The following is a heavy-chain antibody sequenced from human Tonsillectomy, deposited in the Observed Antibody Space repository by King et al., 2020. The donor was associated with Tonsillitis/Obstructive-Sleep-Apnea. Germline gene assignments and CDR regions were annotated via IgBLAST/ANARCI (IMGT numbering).Heavy chain of an antibody. CDR1: GFTFSSYA. V-gene: IGHV3-30*04. CDR2: ISYDGSNK. J-gene: IGHJ6*03. D-gene: IGHD2-15*01. CDR3: AREVRIVGWFGTPYYYDYFMDV. Sequence: QVQLVESGGGVVQPGRSLRLSCAASGFTFSSYAMHWVRQAPGKGLEWVAIISYDGSNKYYADSVKGRFTISRDNSKNTLYLQMNSLRAEDTAVYYCAREVRIVGWFGTPYYYDYFMDVWGKGTTVTVSS.